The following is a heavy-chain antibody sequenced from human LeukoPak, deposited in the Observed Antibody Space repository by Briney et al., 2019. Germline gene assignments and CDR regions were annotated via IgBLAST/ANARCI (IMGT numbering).Heavy chain of an antibody. CDR2: ISAYNGNT. Sequence: ASVKVSCTASGYTFTSYGISWVRLAPGQGLAWMGWISAYNGNTNYAQKLQGRVTMTTDTSTSTAYMELRSLRSDDTAVYYCARDRDIVVVPAAIIPRYYYYGMDVWGQGTTVTVSS. CDR1: GYTFTSYG. D-gene: IGHD2-2*02. V-gene: IGHV1-18*01. CDR3: ARDRDIVVVPAAIIPRYYYYGMDV. J-gene: IGHJ6*02.